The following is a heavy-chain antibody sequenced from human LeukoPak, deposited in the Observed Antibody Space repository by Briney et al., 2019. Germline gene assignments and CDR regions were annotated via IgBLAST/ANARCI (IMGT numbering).Heavy chain of an antibody. CDR2: ISYDGSNK. D-gene: IGHD5-18*01. Sequence: PGGSLRLSCAASGFTFSSCAMHWVRQAPGKGLEWVAVISYDGSNKYYADSVKGRFTISRDNSKNTLYLQMNSLRAEDTAVYYCARGLDTSDFDYWGQGTLVTVSS. CDR3: ARGLDTSDFDY. J-gene: IGHJ4*02. CDR1: GFTFSSCA. V-gene: IGHV3-30-3*01.